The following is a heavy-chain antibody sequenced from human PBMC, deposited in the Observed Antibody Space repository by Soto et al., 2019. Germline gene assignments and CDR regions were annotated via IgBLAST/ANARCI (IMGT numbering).Heavy chain of an antibody. CDR1: GFTFSSYG. CDR2: IWYDGSNK. Sequence: LRLSCAASGFTFSSYGMHWVRQAPGKGLEWVAVIWYDGSNKYYADSVKGRFTISRDNSKNTLYLQMNSLRAEDTAVYYCASQYYYDSSGYYYYYYGMDVWGQGTTVTVSS. V-gene: IGHV3-33*01. CDR3: ASQYYYDSSGYYYYYYGMDV. J-gene: IGHJ6*02. D-gene: IGHD3-22*01.